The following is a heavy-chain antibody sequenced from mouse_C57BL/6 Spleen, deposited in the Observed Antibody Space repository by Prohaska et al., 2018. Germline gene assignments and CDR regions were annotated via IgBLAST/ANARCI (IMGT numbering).Heavy chain of an antibody. CDR2: ISYDGSN. V-gene: IGHV3-6*01. CDR3: ARLDY. CDR1: APSTTSSYY. Sequence: DVQLQQSGPGLVKPSQSLSLTLSTTAPSTTSSYYCNCIRKFPGKKLEWMCYISYDGSNNYNPSLKNRISITRYTSNNQFLLKLNSVTTEDTATYYCARLDYWGQGTSVTVSS. J-gene: IGHJ4*01.